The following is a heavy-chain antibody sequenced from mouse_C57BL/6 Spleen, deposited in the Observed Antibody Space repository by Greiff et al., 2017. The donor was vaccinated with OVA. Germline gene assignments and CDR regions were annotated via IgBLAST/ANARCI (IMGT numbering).Heavy chain of an antibody. J-gene: IGHJ4*01. Sequence: DVMLVESGGGLVQSGRSLRLSCATSGFTFSDFYMEWVRQAPGKGLEWIAASRNKANDYTTEYSASVKGRFIVSRDTSQSILYLQMNALRAEDTAIYYCARVSYYYGSSYAMDYWGQGTSVTVSS. CDR2: SRNKANDYTT. D-gene: IGHD1-1*01. CDR3: ARVSYYYGSSYAMDY. CDR1: GFTFSDFY. V-gene: IGHV7-1*01.